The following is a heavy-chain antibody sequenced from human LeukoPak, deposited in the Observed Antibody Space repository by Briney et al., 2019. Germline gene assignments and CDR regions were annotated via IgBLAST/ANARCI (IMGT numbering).Heavy chain of an antibody. CDR1: GITFSTYS. CDR2: ISSSSSTI. J-gene: IGHJ4*02. D-gene: IGHD3-22*01. V-gene: IGHV3-48*04. CDR3: ARDPTGGYSDY. Sequence: GGSLRLSCAASGITFSTYSMNWVRQAPGKGLEWVSYISSSSSTIYYADSVKGRFTISRDNAKNSLYLQMNSLRAEDTAVYYCARDPTGGYSDYWGQGTLVAVSS.